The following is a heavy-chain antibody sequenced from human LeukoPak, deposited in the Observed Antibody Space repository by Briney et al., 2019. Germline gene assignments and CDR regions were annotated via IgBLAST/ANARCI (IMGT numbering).Heavy chain of an antibody. D-gene: IGHD3-22*01. Sequence: XHSGSTNYNPSLKSRVTISVDTSKNQFSLKLSSVTAADTAVYYCARGFPYYYDSSGYPENFDYWGQGTLVTVSS. V-gene: IGHV4-34*01. J-gene: IGHJ4*02. CDR3: ARGFPYYYDSSGYPENFDY. CDR2: XHSGST.